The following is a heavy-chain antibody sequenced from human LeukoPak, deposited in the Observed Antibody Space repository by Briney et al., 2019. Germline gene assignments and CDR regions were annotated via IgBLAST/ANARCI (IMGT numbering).Heavy chain of an antibody. V-gene: IGHV4-4*07. D-gene: IGHD2-2*02. Sequence: SETLSLTCTVSGGSISSYYWSWIRQPAGKGLEWIGRIYTSGSTNYNPSFKSRVTMSVDTSKNQFSLKLSSVTAADTAVYYCAREPGPAAIGWYFDYWGQGTLVTVSS. J-gene: IGHJ4*02. CDR2: IYTSGST. CDR1: GGSISSYY. CDR3: AREPGPAAIGWYFDY.